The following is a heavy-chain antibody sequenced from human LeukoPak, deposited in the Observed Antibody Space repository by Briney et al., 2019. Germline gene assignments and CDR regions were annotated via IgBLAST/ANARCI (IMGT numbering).Heavy chain of an antibody. CDR3: ARAARDRYSSSWFD. V-gene: IGHV1-2*04. Sequence: ASEKVSCKASGYTFTGYYMHWVRQAPGQGLEWMGWINPNSGGTNYAQKFQGWVTMTRDTSISTAYMELSRLRSDDTAVYYCARAARDRYSSSWFDWGQGTLVTVSS. D-gene: IGHD6-13*01. CDR2: INPNSGGT. J-gene: IGHJ4*02. CDR1: GYTFTGYY.